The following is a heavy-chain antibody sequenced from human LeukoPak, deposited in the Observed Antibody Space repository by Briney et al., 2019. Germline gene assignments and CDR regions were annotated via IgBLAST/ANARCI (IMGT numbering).Heavy chain of an antibody. CDR3: ARGPAVAGYDY. V-gene: IGHV4-34*01. CDR2: INHSGST. D-gene: IGHD6-19*01. Sequence: SETLSLTCAVYGGSSSGYYWSWIRQPPGKGLEWIGEINHSGSTNYNPSLKSRVTISVDTSKNQFSLKLSSVTAADTAVYYCARGPAVAGYDYWGQGTLVTVSS. CDR1: GGSSSGYY. J-gene: IGHJ4*02.